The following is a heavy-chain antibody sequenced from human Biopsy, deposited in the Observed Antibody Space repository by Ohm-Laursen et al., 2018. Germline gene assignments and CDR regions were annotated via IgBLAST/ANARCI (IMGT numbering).Heavy chain of an antibody. CDR3: ARLGNFWNAEDGLDL. Sequence: SDTLSLTCAVSDDSIRNFYWTWIRQPPGQGLEWIGHASYCGYTNYNPSLKSRVTISVDTSKNHFSLNLRSVTAADTAVYSCARLGNFWNAEDGLDLWGLGTMVTVSS. CDR1: DDSIRNFY. D-gene: IGHD3-3*01. J-gene: IGHJ3*01. CDR2: ASYCGYT. V-gene: IGHV4-59*08.